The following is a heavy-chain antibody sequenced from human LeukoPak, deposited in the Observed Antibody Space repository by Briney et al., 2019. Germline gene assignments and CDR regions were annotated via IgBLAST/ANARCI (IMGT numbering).Heavy chain of an antibody. V-gene: IGHV5-51*01. J-gene: IGHJ4*02. CDR1: GYSFTNYW. Sequence: GESLKISCKGSGYSFTNYWIGWVRQMPGKGLEWMGIIYPDDSDTRYSPSFQGQVTISADKSVSTAFLQWTSLKASDTAMYYCAIGGDSTTSCYRCFVYWGQGTLVTVSS. CDR2: IYPDDSDT. D-gene: IGHD2-2*01. CDR3: AIGGDSTTSCYRCFVY.